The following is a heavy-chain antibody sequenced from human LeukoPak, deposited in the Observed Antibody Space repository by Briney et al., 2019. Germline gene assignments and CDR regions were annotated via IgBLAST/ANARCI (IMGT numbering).Heavy chain of an antibody. CDR3: ARDPLKTGTTLVDY. J-gene: IGHJ4*02. CDR1: GYTFTSHG. CDR2: ISVYNGNT. D-gene: IGHD1-7*01. V-gene: IGHV1-18*01. Sequence: AASVKVSCKASGYTFTSHGISWVRQAPGQGLEWMGWISVYNGNTNYAQKLQGRVTMTTDTSTSTAYMELRNLRSDDTAVYYCARDPLKTGTTLVDYWGQGTLVTVSS.